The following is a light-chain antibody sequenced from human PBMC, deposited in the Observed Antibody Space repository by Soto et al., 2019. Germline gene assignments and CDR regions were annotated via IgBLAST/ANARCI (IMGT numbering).Light chain of an antibody. CDR3: CSYAGSYAFVV. CDR1: SSDVGTYNY. V-gene: IGLV2-11*01. Sequence: LTQPRSVSGSPGQSVTISCTGTSSDVGTYNYVSWCQQYPGKAPKLMISDVSERPSGVPDRFSGSKSGNTASLTISGLQAEDEADYYCCSYAGSYAFVVFGGGTKVTVL. J-gene: IGLJ2*01. CDR2: DVS.